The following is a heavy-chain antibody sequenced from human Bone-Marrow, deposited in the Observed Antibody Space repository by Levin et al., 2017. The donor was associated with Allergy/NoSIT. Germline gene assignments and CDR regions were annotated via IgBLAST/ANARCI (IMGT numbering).Heavy chain of an antibody. CDR3: VRGYNSFDL. J-gene: IGHJ3*01. CDR2: ITNKAKGYIT. D-gene: IGHD3-10*01. CDR1: GFTFSDYW. Sequence: GGSLRLSCAVSGFTFSDYWMDWVRQAPGKGLEWVARITNKAKGYITLYAASVKGRFTISRDDSRSLLYLQMNSLQSEDTALYYCVRGYNSFDLWGQGTMVTVSS. V-gene: IGHV3-72*01.